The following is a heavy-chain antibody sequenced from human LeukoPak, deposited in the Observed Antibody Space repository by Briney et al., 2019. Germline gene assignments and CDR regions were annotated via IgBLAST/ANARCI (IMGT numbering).Heavy chain of an antibody. CDR3: AKDTWTVRGVLDY. J-gene: IGHJ4*02. CDR1: GFTFCSYG. Sequence: GGSLRLSCAASGFTFCSYGMHWVRQAPGKGLEWVAVISYDGSNKYYADSVKGRFTISRDNSKNTLYLQMNSLRAEDTAVYYCAKDTWTVRGVLDYWGQGTLVTVSS. D-gene: IGHD3-10*01. CDR2: ISYDGSNK. V-gene: IGHV3-30*18.